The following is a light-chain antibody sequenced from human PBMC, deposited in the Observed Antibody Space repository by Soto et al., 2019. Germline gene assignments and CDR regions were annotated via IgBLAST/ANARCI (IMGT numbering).Light chain of an antibody. V-gene: IGKV1-39*01. J-gene: IGKJ1*01. CDR1: QSISSY. CDR3: QQSYSTPVGWT. Sequence: DIQMTQSPSSLSASVGDRVTITCRASQSISSYLNWYQQKPGKSPKLLIYAASSLQSGVPSRFSGRGSGTDFTLTISSLQPEDFATYYCQQSYSTPVGWTFGQGPKVEIK. CDR2: AAS.